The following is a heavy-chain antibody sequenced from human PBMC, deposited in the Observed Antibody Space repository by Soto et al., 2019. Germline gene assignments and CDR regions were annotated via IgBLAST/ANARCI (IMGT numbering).Heavy chain of an antibody. V-gene: IGHV3-33*01. Sequence: GGSLRLSCAASGFTFSSYGMHWVRQAPGKGLEWVAVIWYDGSNKYYADSVKGRFTISRDNSKNTLYLQMNSLRAEDTAVYYCARDEEVIAAAGRIYYYYGMDVWGQGTTVTVSS. CDR3: ARDEEVIAAAGRIYYYYGMDV. CDR2: IWYDGSNK. D-gene: IGHD6-13*01. J-gene: IGHJ6*02. CDR1: GFTFSSYG.